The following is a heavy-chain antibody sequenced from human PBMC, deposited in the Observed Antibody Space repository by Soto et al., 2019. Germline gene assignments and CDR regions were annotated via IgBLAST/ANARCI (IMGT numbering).Heavy chain of an antibody. J-gene: IGHJ6*02. CDR1: GFTFSSYW. Sequence: GGSLRLSCAASGFTFSSYWMHWVRQAPGKGLVWVSRINSDGSSTSYADSVKGRFTISRDNAKNTLYLQMNSLRAEDTAVYYSARDGDGSGSYFSLLYYGMDVWGQGTTVTVSS. D-gene: IGHD3-10*01. CDR3: ARDGDGSGSYFSLLYYGMDV. V-gene: IGHV3-74*01. CDR2: INSDGSST.